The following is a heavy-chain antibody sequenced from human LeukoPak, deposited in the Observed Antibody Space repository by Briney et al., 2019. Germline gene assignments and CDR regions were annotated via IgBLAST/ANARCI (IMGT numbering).Heavy chain of an antibody. CDR1: GDPISSYY. V-gene: IGHV4-59*01. D-gene: IGHD6-13*01. J-gene: IGHJ3*02. CDR2: IYYSGST. CDR3: ARRLSSSWYDALDI. Sequence: SETLSLTCTVSGDPISSYYWSWIRQPPGKGLEWIGYIYYSGSTNYNPSLKSRVTISVDTSKNQFSLKLSSVTAADTAVYYCARRLSSSWYDALDIWGQGTMVTVSS.